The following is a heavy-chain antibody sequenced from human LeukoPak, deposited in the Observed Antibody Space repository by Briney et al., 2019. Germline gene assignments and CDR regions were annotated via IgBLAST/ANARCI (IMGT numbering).Heavy chain of an antibody. D-gene: IGHD2-15*01. Sequence: GGSLRLSCAASGFTFSSYAMSWVRQAPGKGLEWVSAISGSGGSTYYADSVKGRFTISRDNSKNTLYLQMNSLRAEDTAVYYCAKDEVPCSGGSCYSAWAFDIWGQGTMVTVSS. CDR3: AKDEVPCSGGSCYSAWAFDI. V-gene: IGHV3-23*01. CDR1: GFTFSSYA. J-gene: IGHJ3*02. CDR2: ISGSGGST.